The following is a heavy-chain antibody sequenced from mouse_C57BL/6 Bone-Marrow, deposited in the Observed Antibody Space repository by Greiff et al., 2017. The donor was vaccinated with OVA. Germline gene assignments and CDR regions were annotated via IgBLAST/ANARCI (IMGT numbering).Heavy chain of an antibody. V-gene: IGHV1-64*01. Sequence: VQLQQPGAELVKPGASVKLSCKASGYTFTSYWMHWVKQRPGQGLEWIGMIHPNSGSTNYNEKFKSKATLTVDKSSSTAYMQLSRLTSEDSAVYYCARRTTVVATEAMDYWGQGTSVTVSS. D-gene: IGHD1-1*01. J-gene: IGHJ4*01. CDR2: IHPNSGST. CDR1: GYTFTSYW. CDR3: ARRTTVVATEAMDY.